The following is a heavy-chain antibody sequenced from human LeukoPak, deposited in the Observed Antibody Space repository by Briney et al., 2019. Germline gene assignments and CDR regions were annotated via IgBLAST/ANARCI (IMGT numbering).Heavy chain of an antibody. J-gene: IGHJ4*02. Sequence: PGGSLRLSCAASGFTFSDYWMTWVRQPSRKGLEWAAAIKKDGSEKYYVDSVRGRFAISRDNARDSLYLQMNSLRDDDTGMYYCVRGGYSSSWFWIFWGQGTLVTVSS. D-gene: IGHD6-13*01. CDR1: GFTFSDYW. V-gene: IGHV3-7*03. CDR3: VRGGYSSSWFWIF. CDR2: IKKDGSEK.